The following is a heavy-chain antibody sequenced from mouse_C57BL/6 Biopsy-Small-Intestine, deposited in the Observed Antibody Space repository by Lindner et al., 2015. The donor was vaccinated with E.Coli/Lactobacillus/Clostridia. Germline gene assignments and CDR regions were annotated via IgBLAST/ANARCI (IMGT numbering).Heavy chain of an antibody. CDR3: VREGNWVDY. CDR1: GFSFNTYA. Sequence: VQLQESGGGLVQPNGSLKLSCAASGFSFNTYAMNWVRQAPGKGLEWVARIRSKSNNYATYYADSVKDRFTISRDDSESMLYLQMNNLKTEDTAMYYCVREGNWVDYWGQGTTLTVSS. J-gene: IGHJ2*01. V-gene: IGHV10-1*01. CDR2: IRSKSNNYAT. D-gene: IGHD4-1*01.